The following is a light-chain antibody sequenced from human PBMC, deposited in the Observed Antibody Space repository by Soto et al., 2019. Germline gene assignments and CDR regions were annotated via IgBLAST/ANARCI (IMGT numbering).Light chain of an antibody. Sequence: EILLTQSPGTLSLSPGERATLSCRASQSVSSSYLAWYQQKPGQAPRVIIYGASNRATGIPDSFSGSESGTDFTLTISSLEPEEFAVYYCQQYGSSPKTCGQGTKVEIK. CDR2: GAS. V-gene: IGKV3-20*01. CDR3: QQYGSSPKT. CDR1: QSVSSSY. J-gene: IGKJ1*01.